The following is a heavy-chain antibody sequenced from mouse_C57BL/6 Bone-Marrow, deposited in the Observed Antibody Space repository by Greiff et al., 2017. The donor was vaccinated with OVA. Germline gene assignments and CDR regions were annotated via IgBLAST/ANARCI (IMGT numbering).Heavy chain of an antibody. Sequence: QVHVKQSGAELARPGASVKLSCKASGYTFTSYGISWVKQRTGQGLEWIGEIYPRSGNTYYNEKFKGKATLTADKSSSTAYMELRSLTSEDSAVYFCAVYGSSYDWYFDVWGTGTTVTVSS. CDR2: IYPRSGNT. D-gene: IGHD1-1*01. V-gene: IGHV1-81*01. CDR1: GYTFTSYG. CDR3: AVYGSSYDWYFDV. J-gene: IGHJ1*03.